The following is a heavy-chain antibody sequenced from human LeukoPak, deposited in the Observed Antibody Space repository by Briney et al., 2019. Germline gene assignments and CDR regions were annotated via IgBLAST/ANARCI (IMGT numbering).Heavy chain of an antibody. CDR3: ARDFYSSGWVEY. D-gene: IGHD6-19*01. CDR1: GFTFSSYG. CDR2: ISGSGGST. J-gene: IGHJ4*02. Sequence: GGSLRLSCAASGFTFSSYGMSWVRQAPGKGLEWVSAISGSGGSTYYADSVKGRFTISRDNSKNTLYLQMNSLRAEDTAVYYCARDFYSSGWVEYWGQGTLVTVSS. V-gene: IGHV3-23*01.